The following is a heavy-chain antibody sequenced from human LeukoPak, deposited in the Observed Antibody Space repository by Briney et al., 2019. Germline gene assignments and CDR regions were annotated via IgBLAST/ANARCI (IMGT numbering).Heavy chain of an antibody. CDR3: AFSGSYSAFDI. D-gene: IGHD1-26*01. J-gene: IGHJ3*02. V-gene: IGHV3-30*02. CDR1: GFTFSSYG. CDR2: IRYDGSNK. Sequence: PGGSLRLSCAASGFTFSSYGMHWVRQAPGKGLEWVAVIRYDGSNKYYADSVKGRFTISRDNSKNTLYLQMNSLRAEDTAVYYCAFSGSYSAFDIWGQGTMVTVSS.